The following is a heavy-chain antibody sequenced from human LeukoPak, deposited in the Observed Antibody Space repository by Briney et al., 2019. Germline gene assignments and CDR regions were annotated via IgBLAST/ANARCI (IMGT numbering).Heavy chain of an antibody. CDR1: GGSFSGYY. Sequence: SETLSLTCAVYGGSFSGYYWSWIRQPPGKGLEWIGEINHSGSTNYNPSLKTRVTISVDTSKNQFSLKLSSVTAADTAVYYCARVIESYYDSSGYHTQLRYYFDYWGQGTLVTVSS. CDR2: INHSGST. J-gene: IGHJ4*02. V-gene: IGHV4-34*01. CDR3: ARVIESYYDSSGYHTQLRYYFDY. D-gene: IGHD3-22*01.